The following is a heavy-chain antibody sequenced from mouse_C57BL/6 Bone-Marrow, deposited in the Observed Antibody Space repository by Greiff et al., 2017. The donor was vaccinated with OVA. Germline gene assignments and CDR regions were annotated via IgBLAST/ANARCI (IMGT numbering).Heavy chain of an antibody. V-gene: IGHV3-6*01. D-gene: IGHD3-3*01. Sequence: EVKLVESGPGLVKPSQSLSLTCSVTGYSITSGYYWNWIRQFPGNKLEWMGYISYDGSNNYNPSLKNRISITRDTSKNQFFLKLNSVTTEDTATYYCASRRGFAYWGQGTLGTVSA. CDR1: GYSITSGYY. CDR3: ASRRGFAY. J-gene: IGHJ3*01. CDR2: ISYDGSN.